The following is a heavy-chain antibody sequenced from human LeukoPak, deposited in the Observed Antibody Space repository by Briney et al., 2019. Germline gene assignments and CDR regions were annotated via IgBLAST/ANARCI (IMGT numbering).Heavy chain of an antibody. CDR1: GFTFSDYY. V-gene: IGHV3-11*04. CDR2: ISSSGGTI. D-gene: IGHD3-10*01. Sequence: GGSLRLSCAASGFTFSDYYMTWIRQAPGQGPEWISYISSSGGTIFYADSVKGRFTISRDNGKNSLYLQMNSLRAEDTAVYYCATSPSGYFFSYWGQGTLVTVSS. J-gene: IGHJ4*02. CDR3: ATSPSGYFFSY.